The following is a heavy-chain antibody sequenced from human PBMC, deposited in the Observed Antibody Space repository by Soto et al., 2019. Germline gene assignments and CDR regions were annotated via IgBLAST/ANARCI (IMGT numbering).Heavy chain of an antibody. V-gene: IGHV1-2*02. Sequence: ASVRVSCKASGYTFTGYYMHWVRQAPGQGLEWMGWINPNSGGTNYAQKFQGRVTMTRDTSISTAYMELSRLRSDDTAVYYCARARSGGYSYGPYFDYWGQGTLVTVSS. CDR3: ARARSGGYSYGPYFDY. J-gene: IGHJ4*02. CDR1: GYTFTGYY. D-gene: IGHD5-18*01. CDR2: INPNSGGT.